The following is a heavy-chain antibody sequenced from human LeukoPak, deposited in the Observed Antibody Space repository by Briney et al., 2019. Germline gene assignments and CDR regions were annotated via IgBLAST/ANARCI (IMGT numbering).Heavy chain of an antibody. CDR3: ARDFRQDYGDYEHAFDI. D-gene: IGHD4-17*01. J-gene: IGHJ3*02. V-gene: IGHV3-7*01. CDR1: GFDFSGYW. CDR2: IKHDGSEI. Sequence: GGSLTLSCAASGFDFSGYWMSWLRQAPGKGLEWVANIKHDGSEIYYVDSVRGRFTISRDNAKNSLYLQMNSLRAEDTAVYYCARDFRQDYGDYEHAFDIWGQGTMVTVSS.